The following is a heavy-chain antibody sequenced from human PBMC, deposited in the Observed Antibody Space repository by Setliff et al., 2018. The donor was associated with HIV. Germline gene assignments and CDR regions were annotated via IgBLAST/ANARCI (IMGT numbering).Heavy chain of an antibody. CDR1: GGTFSSYA. CDR3: ARGQSQGYAYSGSYGAFDI. CDR2: IIPMFGTR. D-gene: IGHD1-26*01. J-gene: IGHJ3*02. V-gene: IGHV1-69*05. Sequence: SVKVSCKASGGTFSSYAINWVRQAPGQGLEWMGGIIPMFGTRSYAQKFQGRVTITTDESTSTAYMELSSLRSEDTALYYCARGQSQGYAYSGSYGAFDIWGQGTMVTVSS.